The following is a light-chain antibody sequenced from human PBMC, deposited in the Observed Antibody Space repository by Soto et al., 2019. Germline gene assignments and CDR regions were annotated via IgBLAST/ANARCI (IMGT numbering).Light chain of an antibody. CDR3: QQYGSVPLT. Sequence: EIVLTQSPGTLSLSPGERATLSCRASESVSTNYLAWYQQKPGQAPRLLISGASSRPTGIPDRFSGSGSGADFTLTINRLEPEDFAVYYCQQYGSVPLTFGGGTKVEIK. V-gene: IGKV3-20*01. J-gene: IGKJ4*01. CDR1: ESVSTNY. CDR2: GAS.